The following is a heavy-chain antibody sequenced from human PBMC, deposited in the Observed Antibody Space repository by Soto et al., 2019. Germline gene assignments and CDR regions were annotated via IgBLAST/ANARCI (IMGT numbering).Heavy chain of an antibody. Sequence: QVQLVQSGAEVKKPRSSVKVSCKASGGTFSSYAISWVRQAPGQGLEWMGGIIPIFGTANYAQKFQGRVTITADESTSTAYMELSSLRSEDTAVYYCARDGEEYSSGWMNYYYYGMDVWGQGTTVTVSS. V-gene: IGHV1-69*01. CDR2: IIPIFGTA. J-gene: IGHJ6*02. D-gene: IGHD6-19*01. CDR3: ARDGEEYSSGWMNYYYYGMDV. CDR1: GGTFSSYA.